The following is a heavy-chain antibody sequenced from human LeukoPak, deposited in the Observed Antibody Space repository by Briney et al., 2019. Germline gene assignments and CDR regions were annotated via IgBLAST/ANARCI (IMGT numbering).Heavy chain of an antibody. J-gene: IGHJ4*02. Sequence: ASVKVSCKASGYTFTSYGISWVRQAPGQGLEWMGWISAYNGDTNDAQKFQDGVTMTTDTSTSTAYMELRSLRSDDTAVYYCAREVSGTYRDYFDYWGQGTLVTVSS. D-gene: IGHD1-26*01. V-gene: IGHV1-18*01. CDR2: ISAYNGDT. CDR1: GYTFTSYG. CDR3: AREVSGTYRDYFDY.